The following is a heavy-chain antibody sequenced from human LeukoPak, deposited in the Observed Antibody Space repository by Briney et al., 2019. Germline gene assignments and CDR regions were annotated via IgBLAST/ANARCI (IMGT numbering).Heavy chain of an antibody. V-gene: IGHV3-7*01. J-gene: IGHJ6*03. CDR1: GFTFSSYW. CDR2: IKQNGSEK. CDR3: ARVPWERSGWYSPTFDYYMDV. D-gene: IGHD6-19*01. Sequence: GGSLRLSCATSGFTFSSYWMSWVRQAPGKGLEWVSNIKQNGSEKYYADSVKGRFTISRDNAKNSLYLQMNSLRAEDTAVYYCARVPWERSGWYSPTFDYYMDVWGKGTTVTVSS.